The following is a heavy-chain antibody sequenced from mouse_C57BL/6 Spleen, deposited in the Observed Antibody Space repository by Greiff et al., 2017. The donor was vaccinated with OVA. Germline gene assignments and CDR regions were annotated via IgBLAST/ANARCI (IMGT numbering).Heavy chain of an antibody. CDR3: ARSENYGSSRGFAY. V-gene: IGHV8-8*01. CDR2: IWWDDDK. D-gene: IGHD1-1*01. CDR1: GFSLSTFGMG. Sequence: QVTLKECGPGILQPSQTLSLTCSFSGFSLSTFGMGVGWIRQPSGKGLEWLAHIWWDDDKYYNPALKSRLTISKDTSKNQVFLKIANVDTADTATYYCARSENYGSSRGFAYWGQGTLVTVSA. J-gene: IGHJ3*01.